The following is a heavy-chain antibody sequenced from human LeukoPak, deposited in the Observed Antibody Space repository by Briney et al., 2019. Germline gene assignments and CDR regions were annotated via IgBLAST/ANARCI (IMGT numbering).Heavy chain of an antibody. CDR2: IKSKTDGGTT. Sequence: PGGSLRLSCAASRFTFSNAWMSWVRQAPGKGLEWVGRIKSKTDGGTTDYAAPVKGRFTISRDDSKNTLYLQMNSLKTEDTAVYYCTTLTPRAPFDYWGQGTLVTVSS. CDR1: RFTFSNAW. J-gene: IGHJ4*02. CDR3: TTLTPRAPFDY. V-gene: IGHV3-15*01.